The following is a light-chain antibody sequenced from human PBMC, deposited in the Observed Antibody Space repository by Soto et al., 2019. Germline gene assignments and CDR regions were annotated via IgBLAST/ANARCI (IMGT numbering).Light chain of an antibody. V-gene: IGLV2-23*01. CDR1: SSDVGSHNL. CDR2: EAS. Sequence: ALSQPDSVSGSPGQSITISCTGTSSDVGSHNLLSWYQQFPGKAHKLIIFEASKRPSGVSNRFSGSKSGRTASLTISGLQAEDEADYYCCSNAAGSTYVFGSGNKVTV. J-gene: IGLJ1*01. CDR3: CSNAAGSTYV.